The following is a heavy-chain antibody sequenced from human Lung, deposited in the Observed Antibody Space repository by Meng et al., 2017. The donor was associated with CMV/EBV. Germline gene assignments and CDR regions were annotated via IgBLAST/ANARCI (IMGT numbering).Heavy chain of an antibody. CDR2: INWNGDST. CDR1: GFIVDDYG. Sequence: CAASGFIVDDYGMSWVRQAPGKGLEWVSGINWNGDSTGYADSVKGRFIISKDIAKNSLYLQMNSLRVEDTALYYCARDGTFDWNDEDCWGQGTLVTVSS. CDR3: ARDGTFDWNDEDC. V-gene: IGHV3-20*04. J-gene: IGHJ4*02. D-gene: IGHD1-1*01.